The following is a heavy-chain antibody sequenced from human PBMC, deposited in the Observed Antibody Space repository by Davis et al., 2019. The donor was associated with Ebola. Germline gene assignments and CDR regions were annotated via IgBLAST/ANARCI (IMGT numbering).Heavy chain of an antibody. Sequence: AASVKVSCKASGYTFTGYYMHWVRQAPGQGLEWMGRINPNSGGTNYAQKFQGRVTMTRDTSISTAYMELSRLRSDDTAVYYCARRGIQLWLHPDYWGQGTLVTVSS. CDR2: INPNSGGT. D-gene: IGHD5-18*01. CDR1: GYTFTGYY. V-gene: IGHV1-2*06. CDR3: ARRGIQLWLHPDY. J-gene: IGHJ4*02.